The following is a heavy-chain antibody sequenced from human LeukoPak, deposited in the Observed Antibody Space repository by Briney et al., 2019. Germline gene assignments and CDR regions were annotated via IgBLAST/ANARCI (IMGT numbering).Heavy chain of an antibody. CDR3: ARDYPNAFDI. V-gene: IGHV3-21*01. D-gene: IGHD3-16*02. J-gene: IGHJ3*02. CDR1: GFTFSSYS. Sequence: GGSLRLSCAASGFTFSSYSMNWVRQAPGKGLEGVSSISSSSSYIYYADSVKGRFTISRDNAKNSLYLQLNSLRAEDTAVYYCARDYPNAFDIWGQGTMVTVSS. CDR2: ISSSSSYI.